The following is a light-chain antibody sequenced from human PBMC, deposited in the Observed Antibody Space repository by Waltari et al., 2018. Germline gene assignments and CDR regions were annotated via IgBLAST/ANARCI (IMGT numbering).Light chain of an antibody. CDR3: NSYTATNTYV. CDR2: DVS. V-gene: IGLV2-14*01. CDR1: SRDVGGGHNF. J-gene: IGLJ1*01. Sequence: QSALTQPASVSGSPGQSITISCTGTSRDVGGGHNFFPWYQQHPGKAPRLMIYDVSKRPSGVSNRFSGSRSGNTASLTISGLQAEDEADYYCNSYTATNTYVFGTGTEVTVL.